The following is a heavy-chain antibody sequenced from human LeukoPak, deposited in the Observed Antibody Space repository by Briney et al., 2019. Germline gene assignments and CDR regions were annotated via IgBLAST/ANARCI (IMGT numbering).Heavy chain of an antibody. V-gene: IGHV4-39*07. Sequence: PSETLSLTCTVSGGSISSSSYFWGWIRQPPGKGLEWIGSMFYSGRTYYNPSLKSRVTISVDTSKNQFSLKLSSVTAADTAMYYCARDGYSIGDAFDIWGQGKMVTVSS. D-gene: IGHD4-11*01. CDR3: ARDGYSIGDAFDI. CDR2: MFYSGRT. J-gene: IGHJ3*02. CDR1: GGSISSSSYF.